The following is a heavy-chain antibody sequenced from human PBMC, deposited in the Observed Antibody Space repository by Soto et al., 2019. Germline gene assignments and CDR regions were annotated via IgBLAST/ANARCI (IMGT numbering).Heavy chain of an antibody. CDR3: AREPAAAGPGHMDV. Sequence: PSETLSLTCAVYGGSFSGYYWSWIRQPPGKGLEWIGEVNHGGNTNYNPSLKSRVTISLDTSKNQFSLKLSSVTAADTAVYYCAREPAAAGPGHMDVWGKGTTVTVSS. CDR1: GGSFSGYY. V-gene: IGHV4-34*01. CDR2: VNHGGNT. D-gene: IGHD6-13*01. J-gene: IGHJ6*03.